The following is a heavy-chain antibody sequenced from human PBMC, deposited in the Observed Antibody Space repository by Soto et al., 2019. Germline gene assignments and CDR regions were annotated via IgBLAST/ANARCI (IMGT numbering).Heavy chain of an antibody. CDR1: GDSVSSNSAA. Sequence: PLQTLSLTCAISGDSVSSNSAAWNWIRQSPSRGLEWLGRTYYRSKWYNDYAVSVKSRITINPDTSKNQFSLQLNSATPEDTAVYYCARLYSSGWDNWFDPWGQGTLVTVSS. CDR3: ARLYSSGWDNWFDP. CDR2: TYYRSKWYN. J-gene: IGHJ5*02. V-gene: IGHV6-1*01. D-gene: IGHD6-19*01.